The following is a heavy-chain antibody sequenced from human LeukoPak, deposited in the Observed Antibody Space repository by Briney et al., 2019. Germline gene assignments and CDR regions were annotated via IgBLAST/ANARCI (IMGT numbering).Heavy chain of an antibody. D-gene: IGHD6-13*01. CDR3: AKVFFSSWPRTPTRYGMDV. CDR2: ISYDGSNK. Sequence: GGSLRLSCAASGFTFSSCGMHWVRQAPGKGLEWVAVISYDGSNKYYADSVKGRFTISRDNSKNTLYLQMNSLRAEDTAVYYCAKVFFSSWPRTPTRYGMDVWGQGTTVTVSS. V-gene: IGHV3-30*18. CDR1: GFTFSSCG. J-gene: IGHJ6*02.